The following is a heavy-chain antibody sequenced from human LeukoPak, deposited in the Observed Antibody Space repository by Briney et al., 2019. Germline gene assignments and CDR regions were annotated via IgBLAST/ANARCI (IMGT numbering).Heavy chain of an antibody. CDR2: INHGGSI. Sequence: SQTLSLTCTVSGGSISSGSYFWSWIRQPPGKGLEWIGEINHGGSINYNPSLKSRVTISRDTSKNQFSLNLYSVTAADTAVYYCAKVYSSSPRDSFDVWGPGTMVTVSS. D-gene: IGHD6-6*01. CDR1: GGSISSGSYF. J-gene: IGHJ3*01. V-gene: IGHV4-39*07. CDR3: AKVYSSSPRDSFDV.